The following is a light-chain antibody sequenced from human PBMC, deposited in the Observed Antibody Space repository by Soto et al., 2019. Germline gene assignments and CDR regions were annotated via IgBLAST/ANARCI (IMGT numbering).Light chain of an antibody. J-gene: IGKJ5*01. CDR3: QQYGGSPRIT. V-gene: IGKV3-20*01. CDR1: QSVSSY. Sequence: EIVLTQSPATLSLSPGERATLYCSASQSVSSYLAWYQQKPGQAPRLLIYDASNRATGIPDRLSGSGSGTDFTLIINRLEPEDVAIYYCQQYGGSPRITFGQGTRLEIK. CDR2: DAS.